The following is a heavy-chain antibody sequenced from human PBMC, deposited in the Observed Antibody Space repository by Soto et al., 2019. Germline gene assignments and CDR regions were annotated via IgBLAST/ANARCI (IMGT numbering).Heavy chain of an antibody. CDR3: VRGGYSSSWERLDP. CDR1: GSTFPNYP. D-gene: IGHD4-4*01. CDR2: ISHDGVTK. J-gene: IGHJ5*02. Sequence: VQLVESGGGVIHPGKSLRLSCTASGSTFPNYPMHWVRQAPDKGLEWVAVISHDGVTKNSADSMKGRFTISRDNSRNTLYLQMNSLRIEDTAMYYCVRGGYSSSWERLDPWGQGTLVTVSS. V-gene: IGHV3-30-3*01.